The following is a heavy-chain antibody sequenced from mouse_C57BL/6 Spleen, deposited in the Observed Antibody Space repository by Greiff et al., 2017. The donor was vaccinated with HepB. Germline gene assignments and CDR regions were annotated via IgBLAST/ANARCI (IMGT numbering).Heavy chain of an antibody. D-gene: IGHD2-3*01. CDR3: ASGIYDDSFDY. J-gene: IGHJ2*01. CDR2: IDPSDSET. CDR1: GYTFTSYW. Sequence: QVQLQQPGAELVRPGSSVKLSCKASGYTFTSYWMHWVKQRPIQGLEWIGNIDPSDSETHYNQKFKDKATLTVDKSSSTAYMQLSSLTSEDSAVYYCASGIYDDSFDYWGQGTTLTVSS. V-gene: IGHV1-52*01.